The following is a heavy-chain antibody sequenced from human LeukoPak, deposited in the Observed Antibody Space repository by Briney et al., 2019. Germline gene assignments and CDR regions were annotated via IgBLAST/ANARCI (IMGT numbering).Heavy chain of an antibody. Sequence: SETLSLTCTVSGGSISSHYWSWIRQPPGKGLEWIAYLFDSVNTKDNPSLQSRLTLSADTSKNQFSLRLSSVTAADTAVYYCATIKRGSIFGYFDFWGQGIEVTVSS. D-gene: IGHD5-18*01. CDR1: GGSISSHY. J-gene: IGHJ4*02. CDR2: LFDSVNT. CDR3: ATIKRGSIFGYFDF. V-gene: IGHV4-59*11.